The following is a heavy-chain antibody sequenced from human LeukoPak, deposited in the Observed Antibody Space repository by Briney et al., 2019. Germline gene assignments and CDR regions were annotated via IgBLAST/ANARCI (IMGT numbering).Heavy chain of an antibody. CDR2: IIPILGIA. D-gene: IGHD4-17*01. CDR3: ARVPPTVTTYYFDY. Sequence: SVKVSFKASGGTFSSYAISWVRQAPGQGLEWMGRIIPILGIANYAQKFQGRVMITADKSTSTAYMELSSLRSEDTAVYYCARVPPTVTTYYFDYWGQGTLVTVSS. V-gene: IGHV1-69*04. CDR1: GGTFSSYA. J-gene: IGHJ4*02.